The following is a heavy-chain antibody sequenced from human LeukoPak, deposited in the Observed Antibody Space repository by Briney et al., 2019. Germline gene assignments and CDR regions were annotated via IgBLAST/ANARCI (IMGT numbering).Heavy chain of an antibody. J-gene: IGHJ4*02. D-gene: IGHD6-19*01. CDR1: GYTFTGYY. CDR3: AISTGWYRFDY. CDR2: MRPNTGDT. Sequence: ASVRVSCKASGYTFTGYYMHWVRQAPGQGLEWLGWMRPNTGDTHSALKFQGRVTMTRDTSITTAYMELSSLASDDTAVYFCAISTGWYRFDYWGQGTKVTVSS. V-gene: IGHV1-2*07.